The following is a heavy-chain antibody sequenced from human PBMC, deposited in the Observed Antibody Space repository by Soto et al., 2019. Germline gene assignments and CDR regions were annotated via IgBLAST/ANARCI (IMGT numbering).Heavy chain of an antibody. D-gene: IGHD6-13*01. V-gene: IGHV4-31*03. CDR2: IYYSGST. J-gene: IGHJ4*02. Sequence: PSETLSLTCTVSGGSISSGGYYWSWIRQHPGKGLEWIGYIYYSGSTYYNPSLKSRVTISVDTSKNQFSLKLSSVTAADTAVYYCARGGLRTYSSSWFPVYYFDYWGQGTLVTVS. CDR3: ARGGLRTYSSSWFPVYYFDY. CDR1: GGSISSGGYY.